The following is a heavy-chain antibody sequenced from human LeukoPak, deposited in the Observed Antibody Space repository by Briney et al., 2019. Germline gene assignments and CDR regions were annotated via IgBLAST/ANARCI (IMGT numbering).Heavy chain of an antibody. Sequence: PGESLRLACAASGLTGSHNYVNWVRQAPGKGLEWVSYISSSSSTIYYADSVKGRFTISRDNAKNSLYLQMNSLRAEDTAVYYCARERMGATNWFDPWGQGTLVTVSS. D-gene: IGHD1-26*01. J-gene: IGHJ5*02. CDR3: ARERMGATNWFDP. CDR2: ISSSSSTI. CDR1: GLTGSHNY. V-gene: IGHV3-48*01.